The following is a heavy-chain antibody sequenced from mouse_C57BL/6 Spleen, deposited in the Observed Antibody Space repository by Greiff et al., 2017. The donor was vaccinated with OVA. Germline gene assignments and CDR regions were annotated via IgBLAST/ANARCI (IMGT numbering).Heavy chain of an antibody. CDR1: GFTFSSHA. J-gene: IGHJ2*01. Sequence: DVKLVESGGGLVKPGGSLKLSCAASGFTFSSHAMSWVRQTPEKRLEWVATISDGGSYTYYPDNVKGRFTISRDNAKNNLYLQMSHLKSEDTAMYYCAREGYYGSSYAYFDYWGQGTTLTVSS. CDR3: AREGYYGSSYAYFDY. V-gene: IGHV5-4*01. CDR2: ISDGGSYT. D-gene: IGHD1-1*01.